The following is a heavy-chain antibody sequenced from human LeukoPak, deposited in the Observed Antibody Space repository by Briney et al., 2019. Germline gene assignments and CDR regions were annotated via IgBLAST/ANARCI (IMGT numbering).Heavy chain of an antibody. V-gene: IGHV4-59*08. Sequence: PSETLSLTCTVSGGSISPYFWSWIRQPPGKGLEWIGYIYYSGSTNYNPSLKSRVTISVDTSKNQFSLKLSSVTAADTAVYYCARRQTYFDYWGQGTLATVSS. J-gene: IGHJ4*02. CDR3: ARRQTYFDY. CDR2: IYYSGST. CDR1: GGSISPYF.